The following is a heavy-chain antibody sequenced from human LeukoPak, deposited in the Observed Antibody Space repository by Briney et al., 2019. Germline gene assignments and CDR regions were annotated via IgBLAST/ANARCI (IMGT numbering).Heavy chain of an antibody. Sequence: GESLKISCKGSGYSFTSYWIGWVRQMPGKGLEWMGIIYPGDSDTRYSPSFQGQVTISADKSISTAYLQWSSLKASDTAMYYCARQGGITMVRGVINDPYYYYYYMDVWGKGTTVTVSS. J-gene: IGHJ6*03. D-gene: IGHD3-10*01. CDR2: IYPGDSDT. CDR3: ARQGGITMVRGVINDPYYYYYYMDV. V-gene: IGHV5-51*01. CDR1: GYSFTSYW.